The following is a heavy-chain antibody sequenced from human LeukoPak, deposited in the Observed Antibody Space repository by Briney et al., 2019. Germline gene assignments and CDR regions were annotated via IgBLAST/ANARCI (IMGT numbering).Heavy chain of an antibody. CDR3: ARGEADHYDFWSGYYIPKGWFDP. Sequence: SETLSLTCTVSGGSISSSSYYWSWIRQPAGKGLEWIGRIYTSGSTNYNPSLKSRVTMSVDTSKNQFSLKLSSVTAADTAVYYCARGEADHYDFWSGYYIPKGWFDPWGQGTLVTVSS. D-gene: IGHD3-3*01. CDR1: GGSISSSSYY. CDR2: IYTSGST. J-gene: IGHJ5*02. V-gene: IGHV4-61*02.